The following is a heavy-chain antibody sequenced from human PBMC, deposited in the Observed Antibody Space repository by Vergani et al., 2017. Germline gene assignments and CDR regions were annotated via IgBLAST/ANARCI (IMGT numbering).Heavy chain of an antibody. V-gene: IGHV4-30-2*01. D-gene: IGHD3-10*01. CDR2: IYHSGST. CDR1: GGSFSSGGYS. J-gene: IGHJ5*02. CDR3: ARAWVRGAIT. Sequence: QVQLQQWGAGLLKPSETLSLTCAVYGGSFSSGGYSWSWIRQPPGKGLEWIGYIYHSGSTYYNPSLKSRVTISVDRSKNQFSLKLSSVTAADTAVYYCARAWVRGAITWGQGTLVTVSS.